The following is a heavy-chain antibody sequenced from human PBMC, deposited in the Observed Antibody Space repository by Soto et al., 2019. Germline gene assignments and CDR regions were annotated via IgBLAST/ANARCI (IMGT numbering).Heavy chain of an antibody. CDR1: GFTFRSYV. V-gene: IGHV3-23*01. CDR2: ISGSGGNT. Sequence: PGGSLRLSCGASGFTFRSYVMSWVRQAPGEGLEWVSGISGSGGNTYYADSVKGRFTISRDNPRNTLFLQMNSLRAEDTALYFCVKEMGDYYDSSGSWFDPWGQGTLVTVSS. D-gene: IGHD3-22*01. CDR3: VKEMGDYYDSSGSWFDP. J-gene: IGHJ5*02.